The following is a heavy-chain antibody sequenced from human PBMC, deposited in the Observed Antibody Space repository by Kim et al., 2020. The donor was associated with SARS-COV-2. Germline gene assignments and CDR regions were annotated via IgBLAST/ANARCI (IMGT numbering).Heavy chain of an antibody. V-gene: IGHV3-23*01. D-gene: IGHD1-26*01. CDR3: AKEGAVGQPYDY. Sequence: YHSDPVKGRFTISRDNSKNTLYLQRNSRRAEDTAVYYWAKEGAVGQPYDYWGQGTLLTVSS. J-gene: IGHJ4*02.